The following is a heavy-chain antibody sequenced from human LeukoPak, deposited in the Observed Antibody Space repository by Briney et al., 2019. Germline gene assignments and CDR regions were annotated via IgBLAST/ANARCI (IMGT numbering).Heavy chain of an antibody. J-gene: IGHJ4*02. CDR3: AKHTVTTGRYSAPAQ. Sequence: GGSLRLSCAASGFTFSSYAMSWVRQAPGKGLEWVSAISGSGGSTYYADSVKGRFTISRDNSKNTLYVQINSLRAEDTAVYYCAKHTVTTGRYSAPAQWGQGTQVTVSS. D-gene: IGHD4-17*01. V-gene: IGHV3-23*01. CDR2: ISGSGGST. CDR1: GFTFSSYA.